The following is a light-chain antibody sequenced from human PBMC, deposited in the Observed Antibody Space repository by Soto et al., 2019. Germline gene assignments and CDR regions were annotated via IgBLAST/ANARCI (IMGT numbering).Light chain of an antibody. CDR1: QSVRSN. Sequence: VMTHSPSTLSVSPGERATLSCRASQSVRSNLAWYQQKHGQAPRLHTSGESSRATHIPDRLSGRGSGKDFVLTISRLQPEYLELYYCQQYNGSPITFGQGTRLEIK. V-gene: IGKV3D-15*02. CDR3: QQYNGSPIT. CDR2: GES. J-gene: IGKJ5*01.